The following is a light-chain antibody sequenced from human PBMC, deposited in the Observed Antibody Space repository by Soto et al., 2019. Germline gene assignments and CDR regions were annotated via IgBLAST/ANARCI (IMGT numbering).Light chain of an antibody. CDR2: DAS. J-gene: IGKJ5*01. V-gene: IGKV3-11*01. CDR3: QQRSTWPLIT. CDR1: QSVSTY. Sequence: EIVLTQSPATLSLSPGERATLSCRASQSVSTYLAWYQQKPGLAPRLLIYDASNRATGIPARFRGSGSGTDLTLTISSLEPEDFAVYYCQQRSTWPLITFGQGTRLEIK.